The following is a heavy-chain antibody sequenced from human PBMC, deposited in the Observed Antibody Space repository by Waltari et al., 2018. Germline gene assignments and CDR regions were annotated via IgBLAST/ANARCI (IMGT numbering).Heavy chain of an antibody. CDR2: INHSGST. D-gene: IGHD3-22*01. CDR3: AHSSGYYPLDY. Sequence: QVQLQQWGAGLLKPSETLSLTCAVYGGSFSGYYWSWIRQPPGKGLEWIGEINHSGSTNYNPSLKSRVTISVDTSKNQFSLKLSSVTAADTALYYCAHSSGYYPLDYWGQGTLVTVSS. J-gene: IGHJ4*02. V-gene: IGHV4-34*01. CDR1: GGSFSGYY.